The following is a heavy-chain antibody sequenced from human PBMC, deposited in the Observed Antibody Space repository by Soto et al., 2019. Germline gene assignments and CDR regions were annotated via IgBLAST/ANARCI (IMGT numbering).Heavy chain of an antibody. J-gene: IGHJ6*02. CDR2: IKFDGSST. V-gene: IGHV3-74*01. D-gene: IGHD5-18*01. Sequence: EVQLVESGGDLVQPGGSLRLSCAACGFAFSSYWMHWVRQAPGKGLVWVSRIKFDGSSTSYADSVRGRFTISRDNAKNTVDLQMNSLRAGDTALYYCGRGIRNYYGVDVWGQGTTITVSS. CDR1: GFAFSSYW. CDR3: GRGIRNYYGVDV.